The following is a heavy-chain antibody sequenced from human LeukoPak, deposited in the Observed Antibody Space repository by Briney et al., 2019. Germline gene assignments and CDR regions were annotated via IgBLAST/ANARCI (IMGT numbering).Heavy chain of an antibody. CDR3: ARDYGHYDILTGYRPYGMDV. Sequence: QTLSLTCTVSGGSISSGGYYWSWIRQHPGKGLEWIGYIYYSGSTYYNPSLKSRVTISVDTSKNQFSLKLSSVTAADTAVYYCARDYGHYDILTGYRPYGMDVWGQGTTVTVSS. CDR1: GGSISSGGYY. D-gene: IGHD3-9*01. J-gene: IGHJ6*02. V-gene: IGHV4-31*03. CDR2: IYYSGST.